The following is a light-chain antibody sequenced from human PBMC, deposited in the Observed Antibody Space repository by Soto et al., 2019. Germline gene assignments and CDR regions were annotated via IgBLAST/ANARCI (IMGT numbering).Light chain of an antibody. CDR3: QQCGSAPLT. V-gene: IGKV3-20*01. CDR2: GAS. J-gene: IGKJ1*01. CDR1: QSVSSSY. Sequence: EIVLTQSPGTLSLSPGERATLSCRASQSVSSSYLAWYQQKPGQAPRLLIYGASSRATGVPDRFSGSGSETEFTLTISRLEPEDFALYYCQQCGSAPLTFGQGTKVEIK.